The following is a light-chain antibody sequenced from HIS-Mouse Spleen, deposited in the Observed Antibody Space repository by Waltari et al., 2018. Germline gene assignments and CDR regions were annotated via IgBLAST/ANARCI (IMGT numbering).Light chain of an antibody. CDR2: DAS. CDR3: QQYGSSPGT. CDR1: QRVSSSY. V-gene: IGKV3D-20*01. J-gene: IGKJ1*01. Sequence: EIVLTQSPATLSLSPGERATLSCGASQRVSSSYLAWYQQNPGLAPRLLIYDASSRATGIPDRFSGSGSGTDFTLTISRLEPEDFAVYYCQQYGSSPGTFGQGTKVEIK.